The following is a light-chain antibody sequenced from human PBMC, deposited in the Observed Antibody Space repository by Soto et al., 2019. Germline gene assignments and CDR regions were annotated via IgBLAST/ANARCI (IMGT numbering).Light chain of an antibody. V-gene: IGKV3-15*01. CDR3: QQYNNWPPYT. J-gene: IGKJ2*01. CDR2: GAS. CDR1: QRVSSN. Sequence: EIVMTQSPATLSVSPGERATLACRASQRVSSNLAWYQQKPGQAPRLLIYGASTRATGIPSRFSGSGSGKEFTLTISSLQSEDFAVYYWQQYNNWPPYTFGQGTKLEIK.